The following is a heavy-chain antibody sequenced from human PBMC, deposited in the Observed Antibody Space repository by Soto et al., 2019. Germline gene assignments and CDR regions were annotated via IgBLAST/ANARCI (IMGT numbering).Heavy chain of an antibody. CDR1: GYTFTSYG. V-gene: IGHV1-18*04. CDR3: ARNNYYDSSGYYFDY. Sequence: QVQLVQSGAEVKKPGASVKVSCKASGYTFTSYGMSWVRQAPGQGLEWMGWISAYNGNTNYAQKLQGRVTMTTDTSTSTAYMELRSLRSDDTAVYYCARNNYYDSSGYYFDYWGQGTLVTVSS. D-gene: IGHD3-22*01. J-gene: IGHJ4*02. CDR2: ISAYNGNT.